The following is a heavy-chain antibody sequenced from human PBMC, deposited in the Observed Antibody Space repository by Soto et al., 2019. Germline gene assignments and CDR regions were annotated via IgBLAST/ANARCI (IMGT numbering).Heavy chain of an antibody. V-gene: IGHV1-3*05. CDR2: INAGNGNT. CDR3: AVAWVVGTAPDY. CDR1: GYTFTSYA. Sequence: QVQLVQSGAEEKKPGASVKVSCKASGYTFTSYAMHWVRQAPGQRLEWMGWINAGNGNTKYSQKFQGRVTITRDTSASTADMELSSLRSEDTAVYYCAVAWVVGTAPDYWGQGTLVTVSS. J-gene: IGHJ4*02. D-gene: IGHD2-21*02.